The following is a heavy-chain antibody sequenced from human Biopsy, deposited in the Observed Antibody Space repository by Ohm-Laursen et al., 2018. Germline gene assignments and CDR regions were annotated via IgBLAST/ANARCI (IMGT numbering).Heavy chain of an antibody. CDR3: ARGSNEYGGLYFPR. Sequence: SETLSFTCTVSGGSFTGHYWTWIRQPPGKGLEWIGHISHTGYTSYKSSLKSRVTISLDTSRKHFFLRLTSLAAADTAVYYCARGSNEYGGLYFPRWGQGTLVTVSS. CDR1: GGSFTGHY. V-gene: IGHV4-59*11. CDR2: ISHTGYT. D-gene: IGHD4-23*01. J-gene: IGHJ4*02.